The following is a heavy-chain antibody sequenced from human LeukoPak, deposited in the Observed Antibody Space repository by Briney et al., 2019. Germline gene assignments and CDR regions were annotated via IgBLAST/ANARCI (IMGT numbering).Heavy chain of an antibody. J-gene: IGHJ3*02. CDR3: ARATYYYDSSGYYSGPDAFDI. CDR1: GFTFSSYS. CDR2: ISSSSSYI. V-gene: IGHV3-21*01. Sequence: GGSLRLSCAASGFTFSSYSMNWVRQAPGKGLEWVSSISSSSSYIYYADSVKGRFTISRDNAKNSLYLQMNSLRAEDTAVYYCARATYYYDSSGYYSGPDAFDIWGQGTMVTVSS. D-gene: IGHD3-22*01.